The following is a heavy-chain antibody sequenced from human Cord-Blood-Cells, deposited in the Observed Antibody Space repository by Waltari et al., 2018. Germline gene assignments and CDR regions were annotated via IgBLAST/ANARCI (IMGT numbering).Heavy chain of an antibody. V-gene: IGHV4-38-2*02. Sequence: QVQLQESGPGLVKPSETLSLPCAVSGYSISSGYYWGWIRPPPGKGLEWIGSIYHSGSTYYNPSLKSRVTISVDTSKNQFSLKLSSVTAADTAVYYCARDSIAARPVGAFDIWGQGTMVTVSS. CDR2: IYHSGST. D-gene: IGHD6-6*01. CDR3: ARDSIAARPVGAFDI. CDR1: GYSISSGYY. J-gene: IGHJ3*02.